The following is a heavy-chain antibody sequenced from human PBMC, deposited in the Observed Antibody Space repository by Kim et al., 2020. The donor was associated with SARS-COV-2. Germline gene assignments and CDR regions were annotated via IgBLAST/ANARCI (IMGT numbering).Heavy chain of an antibody. D-gene: IGHD2-8*01. J-gene: IGHJ4*02. V-gene: IGHV3-23*01. Sequence: GGSLRLSCAASGFTFSSYAMSWVRQAPGEGLEWVSAISDTAGSTYYADSVKGRFTISRDNSKNTLYLQMNSLRADDTAVYYCALGRNGAFDYWGQGTLVT. CDR1: GFTFSSYA. CDR2: ISDTAGST. CDR3: ALGRNGAFDY.